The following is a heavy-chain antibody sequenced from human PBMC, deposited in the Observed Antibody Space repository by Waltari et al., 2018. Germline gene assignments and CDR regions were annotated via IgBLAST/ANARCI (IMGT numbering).Heavy chain of an antibody. CDR3: SRSGSDDWFDP. V-gene: IGHV1-69-2*01. D-gene: IGHD2-15*01. Sequence: EVQLLQSGAEVKKTGATVKISCKSSGYTFTDYYIHWVKQTPGKGLEWMGRVGPKDGETIYAEKFQDRVTISADTSTDTVYMIMNGLRFDDTALYFCSRSGSDDWFDPWGRGTPVTVVS. J-gene: IGHJ5*02. CDR2: VGPKDGET. CDR1: GYTFTDYY.